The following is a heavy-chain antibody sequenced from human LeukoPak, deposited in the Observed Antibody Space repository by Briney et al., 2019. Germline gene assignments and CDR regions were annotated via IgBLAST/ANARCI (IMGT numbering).Heavy chain of an antibody. CDR2: FDPEDGET. Sequence: ASVKVSCKVSGYTLTELSMHWVRQAPGKGLEWMGGFDPEDGETIYAQKFQGRVTMTEDTSTDTAYMELSSLRSEDTAVYYCATPGDGYNPWREYYFDYWGQGTLVTVSS. D-gene: IGHD5-24*01. CDR3: ATPGDGYNPWREYYFDY. CDR1: GYTLTELS. V-gene: IGHV1-24*01. J-gene: IGHJ4*02.